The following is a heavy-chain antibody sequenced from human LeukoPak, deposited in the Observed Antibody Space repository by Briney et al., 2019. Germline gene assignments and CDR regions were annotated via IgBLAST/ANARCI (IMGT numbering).Heavy chain of an antibody. V-gene: IGHV3-23*01. Sequence: GGSLRLSCAASGFTFRDYAMTWVRQAPGKGPEWVSTFSAGGNRTYYADSVKGRFIITRDNSKNTLYLQMNSLRAEDTAVYHCAKVLSKIYIYGPFDYWGQGSLVTVSS. CDR2: FSAGGNRT. J-gene: IGHJ4*02. D-gene: IGHD3-10*01. CDR1: GFTFRDYA. CDR3: AKVLSKIYIYGPFDY.